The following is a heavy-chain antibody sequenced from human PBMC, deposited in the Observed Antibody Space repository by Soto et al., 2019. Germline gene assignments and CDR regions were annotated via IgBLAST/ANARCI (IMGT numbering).Heavy chain of an antibody. V-gene: IGHV3-7*05. J-gene: IGHJ4*02. CDR3: AGGTGYIIDH. CDR1: EFTFTNYW. Sequence: EVQLVESGGGLVQPGGSLRLSCVASEFTFTNYWMNWVHQAPGKGLEWVANIKQDGSEKHYVDSVKGRFTISRDNAKNTLYLQMSSLRAEDTAFYYCAGGTGYIIDHWGQGTLVTVSS. CDR2: IKQDGSEK. D-gene: IGHD3-9*01.